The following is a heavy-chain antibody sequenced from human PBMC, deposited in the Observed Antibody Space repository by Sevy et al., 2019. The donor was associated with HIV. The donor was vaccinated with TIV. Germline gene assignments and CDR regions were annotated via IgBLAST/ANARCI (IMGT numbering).Heavy chain of an antibody. V-gene: IGHV3-74*01. Sequence: GGSLRLSCTCSVFPLSTYWMHWVRQIPGKGLDWVCHVNQDGSVKQYADSVRGRFTISRDNVKNTVFLYMNSLRTDDTALYYCARGIGSSGGLWGQGTLVTVSS. CDR2: VNQDGSVK. CDR1: VFPLSTYW. CDR3: ARGIGSSGGL. J-gene: IGHJ4*02. D-gene: IGHD6-6*01.